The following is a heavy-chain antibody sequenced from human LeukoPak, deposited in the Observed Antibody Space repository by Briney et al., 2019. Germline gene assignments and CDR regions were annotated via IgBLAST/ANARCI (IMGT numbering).Heavy chain of an antibody. V-gene: IGHV1-2*02. CDR2: ITPKSGDT. CDR3: ARVRLADERAWAY. J-gene: IGHJ4*02. D-gene: IGHD3-3*02. CDR1: GYTFSDFY. Sequence: ASVKVSCKASGYTFSDFYIHWVRQAPGQGLEYVGWITPKSGDTYSPQRFEGRVTMTRDASISTAYMELSSLRSDDTAVYFCARVRLADERAWAYWGQGTLVTVSS.